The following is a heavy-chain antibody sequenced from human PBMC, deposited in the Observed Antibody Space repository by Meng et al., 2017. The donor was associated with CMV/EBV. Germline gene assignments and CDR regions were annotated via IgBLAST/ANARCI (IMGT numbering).Heavy chain of an antibody. J-gene: IGHJ6*02. Sequence: SETLSLTCAVYGGSFSGYCWSWIRQPPGKGLEWIGEINHSGSTNYNPSLKSRVTISVDTSKNQFSLKLSSVTAADTAVYYCARGHRYCSSTSCYLYYGMDVWGQGTTVTVSS. CDR1: GGSFSGYC. CDR3: ARGHRYCSSTSCYLYYGMDV. D-gene: IGHD2-2*01. V-gene: IGHV4-34*01. CDR2: INHSGST.